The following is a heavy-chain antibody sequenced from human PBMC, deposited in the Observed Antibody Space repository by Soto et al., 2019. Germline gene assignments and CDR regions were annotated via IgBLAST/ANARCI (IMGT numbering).Heavy chain of an antibody. CDR1: GFTISSYS. CDR2: MSSGSGTI. CDR3: AREGDGGNSYFDF. V-gene: IGHV3-48*02. Sequence: EVQLVESGGGLVQPGGSLRLSCAASGFTISSYSMNWVRQAPGKELEWISYMSSGSGTIYYADSVRGRFTISRDNAQNSLCLQLNSLRDEDTDVYYCAREGDGGNSYFDFRGQGTLVTFSS. J-gene: IGHJ4*02. D-gene: IGHD2-21*02.